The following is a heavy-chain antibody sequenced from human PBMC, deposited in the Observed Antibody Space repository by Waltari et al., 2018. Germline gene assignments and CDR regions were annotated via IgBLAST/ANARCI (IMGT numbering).Heavy chain of an antibody. CDR3: VKYSGFDYFFDY. D-gene: IGHD5-12*01. J-gene: IGHJ4*02. CDR2: ISNDGSNK. Sequence: QMQLVESGGGVVQPGRSLRLSCAASGFSFSNCNMHWVRQAPGQGLKWVAGISNDGSNKAYADSVKSRFTVSRENSKNTLYLQINSLRDDDTAVYYCVKYSGFDYFFDYWGQGTLVTVSS. V-gene: IGHV3-30*18. CDR1: GFSFSNCN.